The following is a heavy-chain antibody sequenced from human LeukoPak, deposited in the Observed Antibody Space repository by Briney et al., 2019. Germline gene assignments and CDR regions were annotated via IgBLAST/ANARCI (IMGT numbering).Heavy chain of an antibody. J-gene: IGHJ4*02. CDR3: ARGPMGHFDY. Sequence: SETLSLTCAVYGGSFSGYYWSWIRQPPGKGLEWIGEINHSGSNNYNPSLKSRVTISVDTSKNQFSLKLSSVTAADTAVYYCARGPMGHFDYWGQGTLVTVSS. CDR2: INHSGSN. CDR1: GGSFSGYY. V-gene: IGHV4-34*01. D-gene: IGHD3-10*01.